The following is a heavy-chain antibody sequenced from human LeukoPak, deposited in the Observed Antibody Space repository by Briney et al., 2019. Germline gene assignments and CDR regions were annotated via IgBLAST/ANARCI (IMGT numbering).Heavy chain of an antibody. J-gene: IGHJ3*02. D-gene: IGHD1-26*01. CDR1: GFTFSSYE. V-gene: IGHV3-21*01. CDR2: ISSSSSYI. CDR3: ARDRGVVGATGSGAFDI. Sequence: GGSLRLSCAASGFTFSSYEMNWVRQAPGKGLEGVSSISSSSSYIYYADSVKGRFTISRDNAKNSLYLQMNSLRAEDTAVYYCARDRGVVGATGSGAFDIWGQGTMVTVSS.